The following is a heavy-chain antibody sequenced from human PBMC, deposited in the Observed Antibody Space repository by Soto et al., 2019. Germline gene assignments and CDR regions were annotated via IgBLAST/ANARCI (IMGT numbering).Heavy chain of an antibody. CDR2: ISYDGSNK. V-gene: IGHV3-30*18. CDR3: AKGPPYDFWSGF. Sequence: PGGSLRLSCAASGFTFSSYGMHGVRQAPGKGLEWVAVISYDGSNKYYADSVKGRFTISRDNSKNTLYLQMNSLRAEDTAVYYCAKGPPYDFWSGFWGQGTLVTVSS. CDR1: GFTFSSYG. D-gene: IGHD3-3*01. J-gene: IGHJ4*02.